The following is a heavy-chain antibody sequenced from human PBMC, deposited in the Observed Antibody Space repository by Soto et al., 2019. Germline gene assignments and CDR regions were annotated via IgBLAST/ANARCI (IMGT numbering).Heavy chain of an antibody. D-gene: IGHD1-26*01. CDR2: INAGNGNT. V-gene: IGHV1-3*01. J-gene: IGHJ4*02. Sequence: ASVKLSCKASGYTFTSYAMQWVRQAPGQRLEWMGWINAGNGNTKYSQKFQGRVTITRDTSASTAYMDLSSLRSEDPAVYYCASVGVNSGSDDYWGQGTLVTVSS. CDR1: GYTFTSYA. CDR3: ASVGVNSGSDDY.